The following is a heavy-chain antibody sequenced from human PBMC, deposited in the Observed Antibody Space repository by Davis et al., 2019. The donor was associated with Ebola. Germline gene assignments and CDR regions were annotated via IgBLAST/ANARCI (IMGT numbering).Heavy chain of an antibody. Sequence: PGGSLRLSCAASGFTLITSSMNWVRQGPGKGLEWVSTIKSSSSYIHYADSVKGRFTISRDNAKNSLYLQMNNLRAEDTAVYYCARDSYGRGMDVWGQGTTVTVSS. V-gene: IGHV3-21*04. J-gene: IGHJ6*02. D-gene: IGHD5-18*01. CDR1: GFTLITSS. CDR2: IKSSSSYI. CDR3: ARDSYGRGMDV.